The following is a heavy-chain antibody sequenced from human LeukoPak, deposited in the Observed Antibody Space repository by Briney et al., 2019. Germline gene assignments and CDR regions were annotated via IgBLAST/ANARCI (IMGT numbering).Heavy chain of an antibody. CDR3: TRDQEGSDY. CDR2: ITRSSSAK. J-gene: IGHJ4*02. V-gene: IGHV3-48*01. Sequence: GGSLRLSCVASGFTFSSYSMNWVRQAPGKGLEWVSYITRSSSAKFYAGSVKGRFTISRDNAENLLYLQMNSLRAEDTAVYYCTRDQEGSDYWGQGTLVTVSS. CDR1: GFTFSSYS.